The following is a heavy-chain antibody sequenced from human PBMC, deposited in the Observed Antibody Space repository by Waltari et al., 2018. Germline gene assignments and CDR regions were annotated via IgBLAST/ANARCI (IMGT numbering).Heavy chain of an antibody. Sequence: QVQLVQSGAEVKKPGASVKVSCKASGYTFTGYYMHWVRQATGQGLEWMGRINPNRGGTNYAQKFQGRVTMTRDTSISTAYMELSRLRSDDTAVYYCARDPPVRFTSTPVDYWGQGTLVTVSS. J-gene: IGHJ4*02. CDR2: INPNRGGT. CDR3: ARDPPVRFTSTPVDY. V-gene: IGHV1-2*06. CDR1: GYTFTGYY.